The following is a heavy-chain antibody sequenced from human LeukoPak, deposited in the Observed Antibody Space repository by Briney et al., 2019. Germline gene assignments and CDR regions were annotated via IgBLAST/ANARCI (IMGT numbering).Heavy chain of an antibody. CDR3: ARVVSIFGVVTGLDY. D-gene: IGHD3-3*02. Sequence: SETLSLTCTVSGGSISSYYWSWIRQPPGKGLEWIGYIYYSGSTNYNPSLKSRVTISVDTSKNQFSLKLSSVTAADTAVYYCARVVSIFGVVTGLDYWGQGTLVTVSS. CDR2: IYYSGST. V-gene: IGHV4-59*08. J-gene: IGHJ4*02. CDR1: GGSISSYY.